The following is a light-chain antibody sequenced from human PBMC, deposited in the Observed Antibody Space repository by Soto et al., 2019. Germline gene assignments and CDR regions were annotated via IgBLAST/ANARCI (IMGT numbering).Light chain of an antibody. CDR1: QSVSSAY. V-gene: IGKV3-20*01. CDR3: QQYGNSAIT. CDR2: GVS. J-gene: IGKJ5*01. Sequence: EIVMIQSPATLSVSPGERATLSCRGSQSVSSAYSAWYQQKPGQAPRLLIYGVSTRATGIADRFSGSGSGTDFTLTISRLEPEDFAVYYCQQYGNSAITFGQGTRLEIK.